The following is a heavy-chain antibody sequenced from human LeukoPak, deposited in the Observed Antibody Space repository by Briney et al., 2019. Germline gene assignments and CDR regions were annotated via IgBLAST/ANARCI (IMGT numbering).Heavy chain of an antibody. D-gene: IGHD1-26*01. Sequence: GGSLRLSCATSGFTFYEYSMNWVRQAPGKGLEWVSSILSGSGNIYYADPVKGRFTISRDNAKNSLYLQMNSLRADDTAVYYCARDRWELPHYYYSGLDVWGQGTTVTVSS. CDR2: ILSGSGNI. V-gene: IGHV3-21*01. J-gene: IGHJ6*02. CDR3: ARDRWELPHYYYSGLDV. CDR1: GFTFYEYS.